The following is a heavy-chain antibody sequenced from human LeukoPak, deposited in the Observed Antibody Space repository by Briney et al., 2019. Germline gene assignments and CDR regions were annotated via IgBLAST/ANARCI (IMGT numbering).Heavy chain of an antibody. CDR3: ARDRGRSGSPLYYMDV. CDR2: INPNSGGT. V-gene: IGHV1-2*02. J-gene: IGHJ6*03. D-gene: IGHD3-10*01. CDR1: GYTFTGYY. Sequence: ASVKVSCKASGYTFTGYYMHWVRQAPGQGLEWMGWINPNSGGTNYAQKFQGRVTMTRDTSISTAYMELSRLRSDDTAVYYCARDRGRSGSPLYYMDVWGKGTTVTISS.